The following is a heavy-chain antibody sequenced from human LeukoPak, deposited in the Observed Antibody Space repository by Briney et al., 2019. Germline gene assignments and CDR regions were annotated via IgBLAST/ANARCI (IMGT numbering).Heavy chain of an antibody. J-gene: IGHJ4*02. D-gene: IGHD3-22*01. CDR1: GFTFSSYG. CDR3: AKDGTMIVVVYFDY. V-gene: IGHV3-23*01. CDR2: ISGSGGST. Sequence: GGSLRLSCAASGFTFSSYGMHWVRQAPGKGLEWVSAISGSGGSTYYADSVKGRFTISRDNSKNTLYLQMNSLRAEDTAVYYCAKDGTMIVVVYFDYWGQGTLVTVSS.